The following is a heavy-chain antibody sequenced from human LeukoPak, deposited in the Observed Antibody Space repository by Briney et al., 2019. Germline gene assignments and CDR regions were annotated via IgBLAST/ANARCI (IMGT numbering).Heavy chain of an antibody. CDR1: GGSISSGDYY. V-gene: IGHV4-30-4*08. J-gene: IGHJ4*02. D-gene: IGHD3-9*01. CDR2: IYYSGST. Sequence: SQILSLTCTVSGGSISSGDYYWSWIRQPPGKGLEWIGYIYYSGSTYYNPSLKSRVTISVDTSKNQFSLKLSSVTAADTAVYYCVRGELRYFDWLLYPSLGYWGQGTLVTVSS. CDR3: VRGELRYFDWLLYPSLGY.